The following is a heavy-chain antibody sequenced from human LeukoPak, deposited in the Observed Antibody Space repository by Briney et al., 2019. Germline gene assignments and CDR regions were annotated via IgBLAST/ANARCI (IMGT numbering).Heavy chain of an antibody. D-gene: IGHD3-10*01. Sequence: GGSLRLSWAASGFTFSSYWMSWVRQAPGKGLEWVANIKQDGSEKFYVDSVKGRFTISRDNAKNSLYLQMSSLRAEDTAVYYCGGGLVRGPKDYWGQGTLVTVSS. V-gene: IGHV3-7*01. CDR3: GGGLVRGPKDY. CDR2: IKQDGSEK. CDR1: GFTFSSYW. J-gene: IGHJ4*02.